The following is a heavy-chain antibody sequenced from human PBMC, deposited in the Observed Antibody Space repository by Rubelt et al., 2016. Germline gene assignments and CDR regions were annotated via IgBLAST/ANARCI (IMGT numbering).Heavy chain of an antibody. CDR2: IKTKADGGTT. CDR1: GDTFSKYW. D-gene: IGHD2-15*01. Sequence: GSGGALVQPGGSLRLSCAASGDTFSKYWMTWVRQAPGKGLEWVGRIKTKADGGTTDYAAPGRGRFIISRDDSKNTVSLQMNSLTTEDTAVYYCATGGHYFGSWARGTLVTVSS. V-gene: IGHV3-15*02. J-gene: IGHJ4*02. CDR3: ATGGHYFGS.